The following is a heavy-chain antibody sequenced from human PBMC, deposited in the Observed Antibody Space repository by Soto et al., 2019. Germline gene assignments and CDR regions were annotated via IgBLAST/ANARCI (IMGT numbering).Heavy chain of an antibody. CDR3: AKDSSSGHPYYFDY. V-gene: IGHV1-18*01. J-gene: IGHJ4*02. D-gene: IGHD6-13*01. CDR1: GYTFTSYG. CDR2: ISAYNGNT. Sequence: ASVKVSCKASGYTFTSYGISWVRQAPGQGLEWMGWISAYNGNTNYAQKLQGRVTMTTDNSKNTLYLQMNSLRAEDTAVYYCAKDSSSGHPYYFDYWGQGTLVTVSS.